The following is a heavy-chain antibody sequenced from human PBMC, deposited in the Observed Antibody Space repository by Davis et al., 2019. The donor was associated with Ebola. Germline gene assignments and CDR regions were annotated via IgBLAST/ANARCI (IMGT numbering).Heavy chain of an antibody. V-gene: IGHV1-8*03. J-gene: IGHJ6*02. CDR2: MNPNSGDT. CDR3: ARGSSWYLSRYYYGMDV. Sequence: ASVKVSCKASGYTFTSYDINWVRQATGQGLEWMGWMNPNSGDTGYAQNFQGRVTITRNTSISTAYMELSSLRSEDTAVYYCARGSSWYLSRYYYGMDVWGQGTTVTVSS. D-gene: IGHD6-13*01. CDR1: GYTFTSYD.